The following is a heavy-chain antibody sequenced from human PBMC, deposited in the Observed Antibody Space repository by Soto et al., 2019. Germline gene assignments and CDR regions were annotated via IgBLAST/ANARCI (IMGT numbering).Heavy chain of an antibody. J-gene: IGHJ4*02. V-gene: IGHV3-30-3*01. CDR3: ARSYCGDNCALDY. D-gene: IGHD2-21*02. Sequence: GGSLRLSCAASGFIFSSFPMHWVRQAPGKGLEWVAVVSKDGSDKHYADSVKGRFTISRDNSENTLHLQMNSLRPEDTGVYYCARSYCGDNCALDYWGQGTPVTVPQ. CDR2: VSKDGSDK. CDR1: GFIFSSFP.